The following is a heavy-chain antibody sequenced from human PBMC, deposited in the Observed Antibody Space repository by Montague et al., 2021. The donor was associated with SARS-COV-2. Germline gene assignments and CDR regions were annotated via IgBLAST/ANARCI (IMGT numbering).Heavy chain of an antibody. V-gene: IGHV4-34*01. CDR3: ARGARQGYGFRLGSFDS. J-gene: IGHJ4*02. CDR1: GGSFSGYY. Sequence: SETLSLTCAVYGGSFSGYYWNWIRQPPGKGLEWIGEINHSGRTKYNTSLKSRVTMSVDTSKNQCSLKLSSVTAADTAVYYCARGARQGYGFRLGSFDSWGQGTLVTVSS. CDR2: INHSGRT. D-gene: IGHD3-10*01.